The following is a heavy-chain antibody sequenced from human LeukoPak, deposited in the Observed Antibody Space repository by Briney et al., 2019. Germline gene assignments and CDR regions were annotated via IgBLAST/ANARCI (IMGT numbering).Heavy chain of an antibody. Sequence: ASVKVSCKASGYXFTGYYFHWVRQAPGQGLEWLGWINPNSGGTHYAQKFQGRVTVTRDTSISTAYMELNSLRSEDTALYYCARPMTGTGLTYYYYGMDIWGQGTTVTVAS. J-gene: IGHJ6*02. D-gene: IGHD1-1*01. CDR2: INPNSGGT. CDR3: ARPMTGTGLTYYYYGMDI. V-gene: IGHV1-2*02. CDR1: GYXFTGYY.